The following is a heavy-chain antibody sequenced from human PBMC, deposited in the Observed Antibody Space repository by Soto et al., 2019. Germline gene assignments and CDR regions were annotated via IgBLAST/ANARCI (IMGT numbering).Heavy chain of an antibody. J-gene: IGHJ4*02. CDR2: ISPKSGGT. Sequence: ASVKVSCKASGYSFTDYHIHWVRQAPGQGLEWMGRISPKSGGTNYAQKFQGRVRMTWDTSLKTAYMELSSLKSDDTAVYYCARPPGYISDWHYFDLWGQGTLVTVSS. D-gene: IGHD2-21*02. CDR1: GYSFTDYH. CDR3: ARPPGYISDWHYFDL. V-gene: IGHV1-2*02.